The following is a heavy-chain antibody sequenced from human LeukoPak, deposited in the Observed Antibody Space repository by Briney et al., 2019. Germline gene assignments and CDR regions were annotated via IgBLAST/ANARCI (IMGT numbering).Heavy chain of an antibody. CDR2: ISTYNGNT. J-gene: IGHJ3*02. V-gene: IGHV1-18*01. CDR1: GYTFTSYG. CDR3: AGHLAAAGRASRAVDAFDI. Sequence: ASVKVSCKASGYTFTSYGISWVRQAPGQGLEWLGWISTYNGNTNYAQKFQGRVTLTTDTSTSTAYMELRSLRSDDTAVYYCAGHLAAAGRASRAVDAFDIWGQGTMVTVSS. D-gene: IGHD6-13*01.